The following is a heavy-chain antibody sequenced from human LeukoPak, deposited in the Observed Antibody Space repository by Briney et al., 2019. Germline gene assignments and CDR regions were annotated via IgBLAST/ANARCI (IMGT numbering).Heavy chain of an antibody. Sequence: PSETLSLTCTVSGGSISSYYWSWIRQPPGKGLEWIGYVYYSGSTNYNPSLKSRVTISVDTSKNQFSLNLSSVTAADTAVYYCARVQDTSGYFYNFDYWGQGTLVTVSP. J-gene: IGHJ4*02. CDR1: GGSISSYY. D-gene: IGHD3-22*01. CDR3: ARVQDTSGYFYNFDY. CDR2: VYYSGST. V-gene: IGHV4-59*01.